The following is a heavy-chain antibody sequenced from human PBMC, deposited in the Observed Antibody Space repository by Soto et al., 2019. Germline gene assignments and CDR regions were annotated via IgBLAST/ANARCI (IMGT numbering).Heavy chain of an antibody. CDR2: ISSSGDSS. D-gene: IGHD2-2*01. J-gene: IGHJ4*02. CDR1: GFIFSSYE. V-gene: IGHV3-48*03. CDR3: ARVYCSTTTCHVQAFDS. Sequence: QPGGSLRLSCAASGFIFSSYEMNWVRQAPGKTLEWVSYISSSGDSSYYADSVKGRFTISRDNARKSLYLQMNSLRAEDTAVYYCARVYCSTTTCHVQAFDSWGQGTLVTVSS.